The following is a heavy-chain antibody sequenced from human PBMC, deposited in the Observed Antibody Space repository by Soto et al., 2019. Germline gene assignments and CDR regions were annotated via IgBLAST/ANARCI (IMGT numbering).Heavy chain of an antibody. J-gene: IGHJ3*02. CDR2: ISAYNGNT. D-gene: IGHD3-22*01. V-gene: IGHV1-18*01. CDR3: ARDLYYYDSSGYTAFDI. CDR1: GYTFTSYG. Sequence: ASVKVSCKASGYTFTSYGISWVRQAPGQGLEWMGWISAYNGNTNYAQKLQGRVTMTTDTYTSTAYMELRSLRSDDTAVYYCARDLYYYDSSGYTAFDIWGQGTMVTVSS.